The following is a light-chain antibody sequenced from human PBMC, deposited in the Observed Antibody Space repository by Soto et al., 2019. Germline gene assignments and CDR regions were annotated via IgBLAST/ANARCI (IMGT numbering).Light chain of an antibody. J-gene: IGKJ3*01. CDR3: QQYYSTPFT. CDR2: WAS. CDR1: QSVLYSSNNKNY. Sequence: DIVMTQSPDSLAVSLGERATINCKSSQSVLYSSNNKNYLAWYQQKPGQPPKLLIYWASTREPGVPDRFSGSGSGTDFTLTISSLQAEDVAVYYCQQYYSTPFTFGPGTKVDIK. V-gene: IGKV4-1*01.